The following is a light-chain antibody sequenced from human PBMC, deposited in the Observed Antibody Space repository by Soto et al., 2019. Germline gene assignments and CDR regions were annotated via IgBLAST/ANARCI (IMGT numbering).Light chain of an antibody. CDR2: KAS. J-gene: IGKJ1*01. V-gene: IGKV1-5*03. CDR3: QQYSSYWT. Sequence: DIQMTQSPSTLSASVGDRVTITCRASQSISSWLAWYQQKPGKAPKLLIYKASSLESGVPSRFSGSGSVTEFTLTISSLQPDDSATYYCQQYSSYWTFGQGTKVEVK. CDR1: QSISSW.